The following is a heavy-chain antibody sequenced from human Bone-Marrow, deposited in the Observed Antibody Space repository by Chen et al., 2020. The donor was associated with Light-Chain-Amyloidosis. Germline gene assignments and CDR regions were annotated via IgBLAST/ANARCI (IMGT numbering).Heavy chain of an antibody. V-gene: IGHV3-21*01. Sequence: EVQLVESGGGLVKPGGSLRLSCAASGFTFSNYDMNWVRQVPGKGLEWISAVTNSSSNIYYADSVRGRFTISRVNAKNSLYLQMNSLRAEDTAMYYCASSAPDPSSWGQGTLVTVSS. CDR3: ASSAPDPSS. J-gene: IGHJ5*02. CDR2: VTNSSSNI. CDR1: GFTFSNYD.